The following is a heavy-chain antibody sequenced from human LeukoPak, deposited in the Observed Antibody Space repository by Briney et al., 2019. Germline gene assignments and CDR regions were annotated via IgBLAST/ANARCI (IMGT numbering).Heavy chain of an antibody. CDR3: ARGGYSDFDY. V-gene: IGHV4-34*01. D-gene: IGHD4-11*01. CDR1: GGSFSGYY. CDR2: INHSGST. J-gene: IGHJ4*02. Sequence: SETLSLTCAVYGGSFSGYYWSWIRQPPGKGLEWIGEINHSGSTNYNSSLKSRVTISVDTSKNQFSLKLSSVTAADTAVYYCARGGYSDFDYWGQGTLVTVSS.